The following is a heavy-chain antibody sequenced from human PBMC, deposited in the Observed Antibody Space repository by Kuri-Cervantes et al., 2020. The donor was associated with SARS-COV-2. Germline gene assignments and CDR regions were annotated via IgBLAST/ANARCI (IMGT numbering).Heavy chain of an antibody. D-gene: IGHD3-10*01. CDR2: ISSSGSYI. V-gene: IGHV3-21*01. J-gene: IGHJ6*03. Sequence: GGSLRPSCPASGFTFSSYAMHWVRQAPGKGLEWVSSISSSGSYIYYADSMKGRFTISKESGENSLYLHMNSLRGDETAVYYCARVAGEGPIYYYYMDVWGKGTTVTVSS. CDR3: ARVAGEGPIYYYYMDV. CDR1: GFTFSSYA.